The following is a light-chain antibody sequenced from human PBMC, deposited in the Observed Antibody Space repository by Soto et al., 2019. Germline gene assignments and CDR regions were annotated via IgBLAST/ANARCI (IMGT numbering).Light chain of an antibody. CDR3: QQSYSTPQNT. Sequence: DIQMTQSPASLSASVGDSVTITCRASQSISSYLNWYQQKPGKAPKLLIYAASSLQSGVPSRFSGSRSGTDFTLTISSLQPEDFATYYCQQSYSTPQNTFGQGTKLEIK. CDR2: AAS. CDR1: QSISSY. J-gene: IGKJ2*01. V-gene: IGKV1-39*01.